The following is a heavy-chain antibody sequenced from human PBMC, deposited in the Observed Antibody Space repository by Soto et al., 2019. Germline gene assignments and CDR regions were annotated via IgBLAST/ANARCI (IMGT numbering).Heavy chain of an antibody. D-gene: IGHD3-3*01. Sequence: PGGSLRLSCAASGFTFSSYGMHWVRQAPGKGLEWVAVIWYDGSNKYYADSVKGRFTISRDNSKNTLYLQMNSLRAEDTAVYYCAREERITIFGGWRYYYYGMDVWGQGTTVTVSS. CDR1: GFTFSSYG. CDR2: IWYDGSNK. J-gene: IGHJ6*02. CDR3: AREERITIFGGWRYYYYGMDV. V-gene: IGHV3-33*01.